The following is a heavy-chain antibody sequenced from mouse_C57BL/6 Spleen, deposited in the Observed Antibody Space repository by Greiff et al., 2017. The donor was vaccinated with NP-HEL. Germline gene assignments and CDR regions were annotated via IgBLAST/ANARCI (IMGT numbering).Heavy chain of an antibody. CDR2: INPNNGGT. CDR3: ARTTTVVAGGNAMDY. V-gene: IGHV1-22*01. Sequence: VQLQQSGPELVKPGASVKMSCKASGYTFTDYNMHWVKQSHGKSLEWIGYINPNNGGTSYNQKFKGKATLTVNKSSSTAYMELRSLTSEDSAVYYCARTTTVVAGGNAMDYWGQGTSVTVSS. CDR1: GYTFTDYN. J-gene: IGHJ4*01. D-gene: IGHD1-1*01.